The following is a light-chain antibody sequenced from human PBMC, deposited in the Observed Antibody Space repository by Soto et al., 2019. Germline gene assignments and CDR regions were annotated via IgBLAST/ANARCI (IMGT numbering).Light chain of an antibody. Sequence: DIQMTHSPSSLSASVVYRVTITCRASQSISSYLNWYQQKPGKAPKLLIYAASSLQSGVPSRFSGSGSGTDFTLTISSLQPEDFATYYCQKSYSTPWTFGQGTKVDIK. V-gene: IGKV1-39*01. CDR1: QSISSY. CDR3: QKSYSTPWT. J-gene: IGKJ1*01. CDR2: AAS.